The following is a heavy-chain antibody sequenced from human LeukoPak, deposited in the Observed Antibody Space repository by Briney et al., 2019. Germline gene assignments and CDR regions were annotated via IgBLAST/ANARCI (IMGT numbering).Heavy chain of an antibody. V-gene: IGHV4-61*08. CDR3: ARVRPYYDSSGYSFGVAFDI. CDR1: GGSISSGDYY. CDR2: IYYSGST. J-gene: IGHJ3*02. Sequence: SETLSLTCTVSGGSISSGDYYWSWIRQPPGKGLEWIGYIYYSGSTNYNPSLKSRVTISVDTSKNQFSLKLSSVTAADTAVYYCARVRPYYDSSGYSFGVAFDIWGQGTMVTVSS. D-gene: IGHD3-22*01.